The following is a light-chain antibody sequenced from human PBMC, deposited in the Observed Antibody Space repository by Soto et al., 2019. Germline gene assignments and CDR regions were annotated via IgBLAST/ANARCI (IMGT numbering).Light chain of an antibody. CDR1: QDIGND. Sequence: DIQMTQSPSSLSASVGDRVTITCRASQDIGNDLGWYHQKPGSAPRRLIYAASTLQSGVPSRFGGSGSGTYFFLTINSVQPEDFATYYCLQHHSYPWTFGQGTKVEIK. CDR3: LQHHSYPWT. V-gene: IGKV1-17*01. CDR2: AAS. J-gene: IGKJ1*01.